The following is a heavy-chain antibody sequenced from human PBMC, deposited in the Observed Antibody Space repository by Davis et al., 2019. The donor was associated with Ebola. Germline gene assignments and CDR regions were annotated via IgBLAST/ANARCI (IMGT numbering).Heavy chain of an antibody. CDR1: GGSISSYY. D-gene: IGHD1-26*01. J-gene: IGHJ4*02. V-gene: IGHV4-59*01. Sequence: MPSETLSLTCTVSGGSISSYYWSWIRQSPGKGLEWIGYIYYSGSTNYNPSLKSRVTVSLDTSKNQFSLKLSSVTAADTAVYYCARARGYYVLDSWGQGTMVTVSS. CDR3: ARARGYYVLDS. CDR2: IYYSGST.